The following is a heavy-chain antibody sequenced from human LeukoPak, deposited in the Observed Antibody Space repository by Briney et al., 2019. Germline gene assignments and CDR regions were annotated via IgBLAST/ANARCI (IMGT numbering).Heavy chain of an antibody. D-gene: IGHD3-22*01. J-gene: IGHJ4*02. V-gene: IGHV4-34*01. CDR3: ARFTYYYDSSGYPIATTFDY. CDR1: GGSFSGYY. CDR2: INHSGST. Sequence: SETLSLTCAVYGGSFSGYYWSWIRQPPGKGLEWIGEINHSGSTNYNPSLKSRVTISVDTSKNQFPLKLSSVTAADTAVYYCARFTYYYDSSGYPIATTFDYWGQGILVTVSS.